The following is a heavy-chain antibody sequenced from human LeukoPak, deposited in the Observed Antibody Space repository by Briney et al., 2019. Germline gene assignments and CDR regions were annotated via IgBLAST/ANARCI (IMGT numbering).Heavy chain of an antibody. J-gene: IGHJ5*02. CDR3: ARDHHPGIAVAGNRPFDP. CDR2: ISSSSSYI. D-gene: IGHD6-19*01. CDR1: GFTFSNYN. V-gene: IGHV3-21*01. Sequence: PGGSLRLSCAASGFTFSNYNMHWVRQAPGKGLEWVSSISSSSSYIYYADSVKGRFTISRDNAKNSLYLQMNSLRAEDTAVYYCARDHHPGIAVAGNRPFDPWGQGTLVTVSS.